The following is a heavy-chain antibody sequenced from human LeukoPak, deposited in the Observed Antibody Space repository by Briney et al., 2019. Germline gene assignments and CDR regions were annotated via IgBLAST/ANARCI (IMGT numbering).Heavy chain of an antibody. CDR3: AREGAAAAPY. D-gene: IGHD6-13*01. CDR2: ISSSSSYI. J-gene: IGHJ4*02. CDR1: GFTFSSYS. Sequence: GGSLRLSCAASGFTFSSYSMNWVRQAPGKGLEWVSAISSSSSYIYYADSVRGRFTISRDNARNSLYLQMNSLRAEDTAMYYCAREGAAAAPYWGQGTLVTVSS. V-gene: IGHV3-21*01.